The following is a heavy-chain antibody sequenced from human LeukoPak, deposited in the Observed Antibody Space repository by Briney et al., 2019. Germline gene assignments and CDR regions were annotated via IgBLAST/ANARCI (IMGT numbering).Heavy chain of an antibody. CDR2: TSAYNGNT. D-gene: IGHD3-10*01. CDR3: AREVWFGELSERTLDY. CDR1: GYTFTSYG. V-gene: IGHV1-18*01. J-gene: IGHJ4*02. Sequence: ASVKVSCKASGYTFTSYGISWVRQAPGQGLEWMGWTSAYNGNTNYAQKLQGRVTMTTDTSTSTAYMELRSLRSDDTAVYYCAREVWFGELSERTLDYWGQGTLVTVSS.